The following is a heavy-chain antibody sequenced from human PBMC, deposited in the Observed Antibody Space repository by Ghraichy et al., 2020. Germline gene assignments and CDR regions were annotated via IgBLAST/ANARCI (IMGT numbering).Heavy chain of an antibody. J-gene: IGHJ4*01. Sequence: IGEIYHSGSTNYNPSLKSRVTISVDKSKNQFSLKLSSVTAADTAVHYGARDSRGLYSYGPTGFDYWG. CDR2: IYHSGST. D-gene: IGHD5-18*01. CDR3: ARDSRGLYSYGPTGFDY. V-gene: IGHV4-4*02.